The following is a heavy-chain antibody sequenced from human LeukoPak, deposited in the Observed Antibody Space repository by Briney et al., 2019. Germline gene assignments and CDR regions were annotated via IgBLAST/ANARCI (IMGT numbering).Heavy chain of an antibody. J-gene: IGHJ5*02. V-gene: IGHV1-2*02. CDR2: INPNSGGT. D-gene: IGHD2-21*02. CDR1: GYTFTGYY. Sequence: ASVKVSCKASGYTFTGYYMHWVRQAPGQGLEWMGWINPNSGGTNYARKFQGRVTMTRDTSTSTVYMELSSLRSEDTAVYYCAREGCGGDCSNWFDPWGQGTLVTVSS. CDR3: AREGCGGDCSNWFDP.